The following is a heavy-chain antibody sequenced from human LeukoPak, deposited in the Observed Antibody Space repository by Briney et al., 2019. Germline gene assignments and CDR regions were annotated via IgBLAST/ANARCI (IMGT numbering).Heavy chain of an antibody. Sequence: GGSLRPSCAASGFTFDDYAMHWVRQAPGKGLEWVSGISWNSGSIGYADSVKGRFTISRDNAKNSLYLQMNSLRAEDMALYYCAKADGATSPLFDYWGQGTLVTVSS. D-gene: IGHD1-26*01. CDR2: ISWNSGSI. J-gene: IGHJ4*02. CDR1: GFTFDDYA. V-gene: IGHV3-9*03. CDR3: AKADGATSPLFDY.